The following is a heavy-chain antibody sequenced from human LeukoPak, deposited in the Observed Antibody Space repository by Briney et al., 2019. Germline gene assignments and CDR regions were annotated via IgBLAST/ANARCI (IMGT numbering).Heavy chain of an antibody. V-gene: IGHV3-30*18. CDR2: ISYDGSNK. CDR1: GFTFSSYG. J-gene: IGHJ4*02. CDR3: AKDFGVYYDRYNFDY. D-gene: IGHD3-22*01. Sequence: GGSLRLSCAASGFTFSSYGMHWVRQAPGKWLEWVAVISYDGSNKYYTDSVKGRFTISRDNSKNTLYLQMNSLRAEDTAVYYCAKDFGVYYDRYNFDYWGQGTLVTVSS.